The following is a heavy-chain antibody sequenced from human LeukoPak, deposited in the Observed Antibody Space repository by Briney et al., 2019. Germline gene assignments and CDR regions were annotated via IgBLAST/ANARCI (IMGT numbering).Heavy chain of an antibody. V-gene: IGHV4-61*02. CDR3: ARRDYYYYYMDV. Sequence: NPSETLSLTCTVSGGSISSGSYYWSWIRQPAGKGLEWIGRIYTSGSTNYNPSLKSRVTISVDTSKNQFSLKLSSVTAADTAVYYCARRDYYYYYMDVWGKGTTVTISS. J-gene: IGHJ6*03. CDR1: GGSISSGSYY. CDR2: IYTSGST.